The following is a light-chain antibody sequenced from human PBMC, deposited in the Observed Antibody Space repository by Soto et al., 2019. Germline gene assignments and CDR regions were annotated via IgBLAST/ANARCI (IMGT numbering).Light chain of an antibody. CDR2: GAS. J-gene: IGKJ4*01. Sequence: EIAMTQSPATLSASPGQRATLSCRASQSVSSNLAWYQQKPGQSPSLLIYGASTRATGSAARYSGSGSGKDGSYVIGSPKYEDLAVYYWQQYNDWAPLTFGGGTKVEIK. CDR3: QQYNDWAPLT. CDR1: QSVSSN. V-gene: IGKV3-15*01.